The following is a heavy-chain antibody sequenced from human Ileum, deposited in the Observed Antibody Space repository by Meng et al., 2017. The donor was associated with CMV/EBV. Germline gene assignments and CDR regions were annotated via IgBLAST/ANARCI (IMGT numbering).Heavy chain of an antibody. V-gene: IGHV4-30-4*01. CDR1: GVAISRGDYY. CDR2: IFHSGST. J-gene: IGHJ4*02. Sequence: CTVSGVAISRGDYYWTWSRQSPGKGLEWIGYIFHSGSTDYNPSLKSRVRMSIDMSENQFSLQLTSATAADTAVYYCARGWDSSGYVYWGQGILVTVSS. D-gene: IGHD3-22*01. CDR3: ARGWDSSGYVY.